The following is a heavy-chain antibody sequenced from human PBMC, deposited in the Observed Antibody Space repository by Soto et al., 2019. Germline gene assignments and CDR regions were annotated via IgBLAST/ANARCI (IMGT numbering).Heavy chain of an antibody. J-gene: IGHJ3*02. V-gene: IGHV4-39*01. CDR1: GGSISSSSYY. Sequence: SETLSLTCTVSGGSISSSSYYWGWIRQPPGKGLEWIGSIYYSGSTYYNPSLKSRVTISVDTSKNQFSLKLSSVTASDTAVYYCARLVDIVATIGAFDIWGQGTMVTVSS. D-gene: IGHD5-12*01. CDR3: ARLVDIVATIGAFDI. CDR2: IYYSGST.